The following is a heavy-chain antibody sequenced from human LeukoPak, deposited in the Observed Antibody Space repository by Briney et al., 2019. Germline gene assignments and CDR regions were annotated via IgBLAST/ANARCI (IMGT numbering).Heavy chain of an antibody. V-gene: IGHV3-21*04. CDR2: ISSSSSYI. J-gene: IGHJ6*03. Sequence: PGGSLRLSCAASGFTFSSYSMDWVRQAPGKGLEWVSSISSSSSYIYYADSVKGRFTISRDNAKNSLYLQMNSLRAEDTAVYYCAKAGGYDFWSGYYYYYMDVWGKGTTVTVSS. CDR3: AKAGGYDFWSGYYYYYMDV. CDR1: GFTFSSYS. D-gene: IGHD3-3*01.